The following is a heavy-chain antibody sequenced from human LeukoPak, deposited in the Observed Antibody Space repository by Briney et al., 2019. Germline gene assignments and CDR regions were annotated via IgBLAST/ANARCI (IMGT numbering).Heavy chain of an antibody. J-gene: IGHJ4*02. CDR1: GFTFSSYW. CDR2: INTDGSST. D-gene: IGHD6-19*01. CDR3: ARSSSGWHSDY. Sequence: GGSLRLSCAASGFTFSSYWMHWVRQAPGKGLVWVSRINTDGSSTTYADSVKGRFTISRDNAKNTLYLQMNSLRVEDTALYYCARSSSGWHSDYWGQGTLATVSS. V-gene: IGHV3-74*01.